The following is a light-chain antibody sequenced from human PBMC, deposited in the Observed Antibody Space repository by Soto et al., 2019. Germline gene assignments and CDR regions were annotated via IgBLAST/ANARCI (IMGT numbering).Light chain of an antibody. V-gene: IGKV3-20*01. CDR3: QQYVSSPGYT. Sequence: EIVLTQSPGTLSLSPGERATLSCRASQSVSSSYVAWYQQKPGQAPRLLIYGASSRATGIPDRFSGSGSGTDFALTISRLEPEDFAVYSCQQYVSSPGYTFGQGTKLEIK. CDR2: GAS. CDR1: QSVSSSY. J-gene: IGKJ2*01.